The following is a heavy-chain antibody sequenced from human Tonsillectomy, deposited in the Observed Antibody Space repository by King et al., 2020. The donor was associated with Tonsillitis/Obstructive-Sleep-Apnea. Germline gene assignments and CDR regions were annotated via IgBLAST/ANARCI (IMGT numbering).Heavy chain of an antibody. D-gene: IGHD1-20*01. Sequence: LQLVESGGGLVQPGGSLRLSCAASGFTFSNYAMSWDRQAPGKGLEWVSAISGSGGSTYYADSVKGRFTISRDNSKNTLCLQMNSLRADDTAVYFCAKGGAITGSSWYFDLWGRGTLVTVSS. CDR1: GFTFSNYA. CDR2: ISGSGGST. J-gene: IGHJ2*01. CDR3: AKGGAITGSSWYFDL. V-gene: IGHV3-23*04.